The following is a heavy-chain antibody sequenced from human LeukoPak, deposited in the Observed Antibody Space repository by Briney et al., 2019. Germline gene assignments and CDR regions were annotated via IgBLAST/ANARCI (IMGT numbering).Heavy chain of an antibody. CDR2: IHPGDSDT. CDR1: GYSFTSFW. V-gene: IGHV5-51*01. J-gene: IGHJ4*02. D-gene: IGHD4-23*01. CDR3: ARQITVVAPSDY. Sequence: GESLKISCQGPGYSFTSFWIAWVRQMPGKGLEWMGIIHPGDSDTRYSPSFQGQVTISADKSISTAYLQWSSLKASDTAMYYCARQITVVAPSDYWGQGTLVTVSS.